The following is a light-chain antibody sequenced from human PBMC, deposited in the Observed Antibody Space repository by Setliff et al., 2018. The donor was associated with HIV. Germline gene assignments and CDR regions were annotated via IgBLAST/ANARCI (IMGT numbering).Light chain of an antibody. CDR1: SSDVGGYNY. CDR2: AVS. Sequence: QSVLAQPASVSGSPGQSSTISCTGTSSDVGGYNYVSWYQHHPGKAPKLMIYAVSNRPSGVSNRFSGSKSGNTASLTISGLQAEDEADYYCSSYTSSSTLFGGGTKVTVL. V-gene: IGLV2-14*03. CDR3: SSYTSSSTL. J-gene: IGLJ2*01.